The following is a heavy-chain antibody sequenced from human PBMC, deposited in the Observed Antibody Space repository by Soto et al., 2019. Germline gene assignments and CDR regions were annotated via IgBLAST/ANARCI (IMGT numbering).Heavy chain of an antibody. V-gene: IGHV4-31*03. CDR1: GGSISSGGYY. CDR3: ARERESIAARPFPFRWFDP. Sequence: QVRLQESGPGLVKPSQTLSLTCTVSGGSISSGGYYWSWIRQHPGKGLEWIGYIYYSGSTYYNPSLKSRVTISVDTSKNQFSLKLSSVTAADTAVYYCARERESIAARPFPFRWFDPWGQGTLVTVSS. CDR2: IYYSGST. D-gene: IGHD6-6*01. J-gene: IGHJ5*02.